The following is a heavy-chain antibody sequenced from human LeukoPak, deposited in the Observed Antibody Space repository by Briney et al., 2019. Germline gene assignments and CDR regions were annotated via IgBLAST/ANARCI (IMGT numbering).Heavy chain of an antibody. V-gene: IGHV3-48*04. CDR1: GFTFSSYS. D-gene: IGHD2-2*01. CDR2: ISSSSSTI. J-gene: IGHJ6*03. CDR3: ARARASWTVYYYYYMDV. Sequence: GGSLRLSCAASGFTFSSYSMNWVRQAPGKGLEWVSYISSSSSTIYYADSVKGRFTISRDNAKNSLYLQMNSLRAEDTAVYYCARARASWTVYYYYYMDVWGKGTTVTVSS.